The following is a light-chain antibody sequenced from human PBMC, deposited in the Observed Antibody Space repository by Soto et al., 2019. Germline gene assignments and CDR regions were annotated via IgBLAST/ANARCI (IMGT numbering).Light chain of an antibody. CDR1: QSISSW. V-gene: IGKV1-5*01. CDR2: DAS. CDR3: QQYGSSPTT. J-gene: IGKJ1*01. Sequence: DIQMTQSPSTLSASVGDRVTITCRASQSISSWLAWYQQKPGKAPKLLIYDASSLESGVPSRFSGSGSGTEFTLTISRLEPEDFAVYYCQQYGSSPTTFGQGSKVEIK.